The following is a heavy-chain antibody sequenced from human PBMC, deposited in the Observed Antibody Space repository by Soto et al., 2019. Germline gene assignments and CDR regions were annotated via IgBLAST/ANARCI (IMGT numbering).Heavy chain of an antibody. CDR2: ISGSGGST. CDR3: AKDSQVAPRLFDY. V-gene: IGHV3-23*01. J-gene: IGHJ4*02. Sequence: GGSLSLSCAASGFPFSSYAMSWVRQAPGKGLEWVSAISGSGGSTYYADSVKGRFTISRDNSKNTLYLQMNSLRAEDTAVYYCAKDSQVAPRLFDYWGQGTLVTVSS. D-gene: IGHD2-15*01. CDR1: GFPFSSYA.